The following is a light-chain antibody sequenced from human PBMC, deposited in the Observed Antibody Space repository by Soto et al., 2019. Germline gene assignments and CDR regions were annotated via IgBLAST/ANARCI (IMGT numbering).Light chain of an antibody. V-gene: IGKV3-15*01. J-gene: IGKJ4*01. Sequence: MTQSPTSVSASIGDRVTLSCRASQSISSNLAWYQQKPGQAPRLLMFRTSSRATGFPARFSGSGSGTEFNLTISSLQPEDFATYYCQQFNSYPLTFGGGTNVDI. CDR1: QSISSN. CDR3: QQFNSYPLT. CDR2: RTS.